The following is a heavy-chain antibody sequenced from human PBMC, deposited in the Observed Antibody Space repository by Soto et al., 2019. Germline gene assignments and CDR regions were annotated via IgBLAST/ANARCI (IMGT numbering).Heavy chain of an antibody. CDR3: AKDPSTGPPDC. V-gene: IGHV3-23*01. Sequence: EVQLLESGGDLVQPGGSLRLSCAAAGFMFSSYGMSWVRQAPGKGLQWVATIHPSGGSTHYAESVRGRFTISRDNSRDTLYLQMNSLRAEDTSVYSCAKDPSTGPPDCWGQGALVTVAS. CDR2: IHPSGGST. D-gene: IGHD3-9*01. J-gene: IGHJ4*02. CDR1: GFMFSSYG.